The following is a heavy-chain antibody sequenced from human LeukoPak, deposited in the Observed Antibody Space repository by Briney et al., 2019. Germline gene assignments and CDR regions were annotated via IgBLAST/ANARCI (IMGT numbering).Heavy chain of an antibody. CDR1: GFTFSSYW. J-gene: IGHJ4*02. CDR2: TNSDGSST. CDR3: ARAGDGYDWSSFDY. V-gene: IGHV3-74*01. Sequence: PGGSLRLSCAASGFTFSSYWMHWVRQAPGKGLVWVSRTNSDGSSTSYADSVKGRFTISRDNAKNTLYLQMNSLRAEDTAVYYCARAGDGYDWSSFDYWGQGTLVTVSS. D-gene: IGHD5-12*01.